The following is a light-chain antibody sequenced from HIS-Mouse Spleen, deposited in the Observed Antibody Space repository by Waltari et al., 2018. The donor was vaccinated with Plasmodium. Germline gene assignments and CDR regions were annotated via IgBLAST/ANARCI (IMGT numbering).Light chain of an antibody. Sequence: SYVLTQPPSVSVAPGQTARITCGGNNIGSKSVNWYQQKPGQAPVLVVYDDSDRPSGSPERFAGSNSGNPATLTISRVEAGDEADYYCQVWDSSSDHVVFGGGTKLTVL. V-gene: IGLV3-21*02. CDR2: DDS. CDR3: QVWDSSSDHVV. J-gene: IGLJ2*01. CDR1: NIGSKS.